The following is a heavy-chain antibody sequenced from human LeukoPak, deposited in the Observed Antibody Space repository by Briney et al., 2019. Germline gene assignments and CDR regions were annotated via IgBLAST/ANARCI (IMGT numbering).Heavy chain of an antibody. J-gene: IGHJ4*02. V-gene: IGHV3-7*01. CDR1: GFTFSSYW. D-gene: IGHD3-22*01. CDR3: ARDVLVRYYDSSGYSDY. CDR2: IKQDGSEK. Sequence: EGSLRLSCAASGFTFSSYWMSWVRQAPGKGLEWVANIKQDGSEKYYVDSVKGRFTIPRDNAKNSLYLQMNNLRAEDTAVYYCARDVLVRYYDSSGYSDYWGQGTLVTVSS.